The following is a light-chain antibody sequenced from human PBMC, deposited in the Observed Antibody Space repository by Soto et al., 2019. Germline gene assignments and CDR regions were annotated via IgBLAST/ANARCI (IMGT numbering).Light chain of an antibody. J-gene: IGKJ5*01. V-gene: IGKV3-15*01. CDR1: QGVSSN. CDR3: QQYNNWPPIT. Sequence: EIVMTQSPATLSVSPGERATLSCRASQGVSSNLAWYQQKPGQAPRLLIYGASTRATGIPARFSGSGSGTEFTLTISSLQSVDVAVYSCQQYNNWPPITFGQGTRLEIK. CDR2: GAS.